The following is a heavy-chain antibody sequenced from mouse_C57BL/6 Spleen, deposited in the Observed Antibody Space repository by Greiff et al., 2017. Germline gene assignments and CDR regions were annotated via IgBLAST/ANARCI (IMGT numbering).Heavy chain of an antibody. CDR3: ARQFTTVVAFRYFDY. D-gene: IGHD1-1*01. J-gene: IGHJ2*01. Sequence: EVQLQQSGPVLVKPGASVKMSCKASGYTFTDYYMNWVKQSHGKSLEWIGVINPYNGGTSYNQKFKGKATLTVDKSSSTAYMGLNSLTSEDSAVYYCARQFTTVVAFRYFDYWGQGTTLTVSS. V-gene: IGHV1-19*01. CDR1: GYTFTDYY. CDR2: INPYNGGT.